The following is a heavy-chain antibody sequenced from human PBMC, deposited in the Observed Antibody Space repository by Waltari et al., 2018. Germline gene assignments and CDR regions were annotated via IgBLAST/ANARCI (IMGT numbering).Heavy chain of an antibody. CDR1: GGSISSYY. D-gene: IGHD5-18*01. V-gene: IGHV4-59*01. Sequence: QVQLQESGPGLVKPSETLSLTCTVSGGSISSYYWSWIRQPPGKGPEWIGYIYYSGSTNYNPSLKSRVTISVDTSKNQFSLKLSSVTAADTAVYYCARSRIQLYGMDVWGQGTTVTVSS. CDR3: ARSRIQLYGMDV. CDR2: IYYSGST. J-gene: IGHJ6*02.